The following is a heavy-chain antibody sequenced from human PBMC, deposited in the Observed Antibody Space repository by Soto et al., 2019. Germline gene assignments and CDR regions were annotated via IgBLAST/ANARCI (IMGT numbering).Heavy chain of an antibody. CDR2: ISGSGGST. Sequence: EVQLLESGGGLVQPGGSLRLSCAASGFTFSSYAMGWVRQAPGKGLEWVSVISGSGGSTYYADSVKGRFTISRDNSKNTLYLQMNSLRAEDTAVYYCARRSSSWYFDYWGQGTLVTVSS. J-gene: IGHJ4*02. CDR3: ARRSSSWYFDY. CDR1: GFTFSSYA. V-gene: IGHV3-23*01. D-gene: IGHD6-13*01.